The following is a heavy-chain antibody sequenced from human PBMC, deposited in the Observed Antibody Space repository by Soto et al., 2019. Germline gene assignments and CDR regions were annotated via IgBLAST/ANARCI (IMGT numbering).Heavy chain of an antibody. Sequence: QVQLVQSGAEVKKPGSSVKVSCKASGGTFSSCTISWVRQAPGQGLEWMGRIIPILGIANYAQKFQGRVTITADKSTSTAYMELSSLRSEDTAVYYCARGYYGSGSYYSDYWGQGTLVTVSS. J-gene: IGHJ4*02. V-gene: IGHV1-69*02. CDR3: ARGYYGSGSYYSDY. CDR2: IIPILGIA. D-gene: IGHD3-10*01. CDR1: GGTFSSCT.